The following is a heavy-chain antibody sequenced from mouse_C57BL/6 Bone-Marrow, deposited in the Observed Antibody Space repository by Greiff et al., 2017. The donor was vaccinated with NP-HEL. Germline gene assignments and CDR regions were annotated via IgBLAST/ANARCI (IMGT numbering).Heavy chain of an antibody. Sequence: VQLQQSGAELARPGASVKLSCKASGYTFTSYGISWVKQRPGPGLEWIGEIYPRSGNTYYNEKFKGKATLTADKSSSTAYMELRSLTSEDSAVYFCAPLLRWYAMDYWGQGTSVTVSS. CDR3: APLLRWYAMDY. CDR2: IYPRSGNT. J-gene: IGHJ4*01. D-gene: IGHD1-1*01. CDR1: GYTFTSYG. V-gene: IGHV1-81*01.